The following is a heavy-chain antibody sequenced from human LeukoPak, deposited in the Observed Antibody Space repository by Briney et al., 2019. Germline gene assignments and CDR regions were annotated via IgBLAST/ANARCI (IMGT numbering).Heavy chain of an antibody. V-gene: IGHV1-8*01. CDR2: MNPNSGNT. J-gene: IGHJ4*02. CDR1: GYTFTSYD. Sequence: GASVNVSCKASGYTFTSYDIHWVRQASGQGLEWMGWMNPNSGNTGYAQKFQGRVTMTRNTSISTAYMELSSLRSEDTAVYYCARVGGSGSSTTLDYWGQGTLVTVSS. D-gene: IGHD3-10*01. CDR3: ARVGGSGSSTTLDY.